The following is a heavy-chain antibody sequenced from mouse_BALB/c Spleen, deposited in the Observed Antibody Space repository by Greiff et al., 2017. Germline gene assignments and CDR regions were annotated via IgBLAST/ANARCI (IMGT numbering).Heavy chain of an antibody. CDR2: ISHGGSYT. D-gene: IGHD2-3*01. J-gene: IGHJ4*01. V-gene: IGHV5-4*02. CDR3: ASGWLEYYAMDY. CDR1: GFTFSDYY. Sequence: DVKLVESGGGLVKPGGSLKLSCAASGFTFSDYYMYWVRQTPEKRLEWVATISHGGSYTYYPDSVKGRFTISRDNAKSNLYLQMSSLKSEDTAMYYCASGWLEYYAMDYWGQGTSVTVSS.